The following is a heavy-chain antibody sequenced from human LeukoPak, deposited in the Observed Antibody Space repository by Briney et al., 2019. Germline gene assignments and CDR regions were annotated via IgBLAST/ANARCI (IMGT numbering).Heavy chain of an antibody. J-gene: IGHJ4*02. D-gene: IGHD2-21*01. V-gene: IGHV3-30*14. Sequence: GGSLRLSCAASGFTFSNYAFHWVRQAPGKRLEWVAVVASDGRDKHFADSVKGRFTISRDNSKNTLYLQMNSPRPEDTAVYFCARDLGKIADYYFDYWGQGSLVTVSS. CDR2: VASDGRDK. CDR1: GFTFSNYA. CDR3: ARDLGKIADYYFDY.